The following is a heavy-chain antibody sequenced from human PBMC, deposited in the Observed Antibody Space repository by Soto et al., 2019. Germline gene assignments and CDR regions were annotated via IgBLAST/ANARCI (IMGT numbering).Heavy chain of an antibody. V-gene: IGHV3-21*01. CDR2: ISSSSSYI. Sequence: EVQLVESGGGLVKPGGSLRLSCAASGFTFSSYSMNWVRQAPGKGLEWVSSISSSSSYIYYADSVKGRFTISRDNAKNSLYLQMNSLRAEDSAVYYCASPPRIAEFPPGLGMDVWGQGTTFTVSS. CDR1: GFTFSSYS. CDR3: ASPPRIAEFPPGLGMDV. J-gene: IGHJ6*02. D-gene: IGHD6-6*01.